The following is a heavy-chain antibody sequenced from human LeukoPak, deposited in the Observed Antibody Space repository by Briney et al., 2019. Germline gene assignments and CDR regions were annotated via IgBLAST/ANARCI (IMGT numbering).Heavy chain of an antibody. D-gene: IGHD5-24*01. CDR2: IIPILGIA. CDR3: ARPVEVATIWHDYYYGMDV. J-gene: IGHJ6*02. Sequence: ASVKVSCKASGGTFSSYAISWVRPAPGQGLEWMGRIIPILGIANYAQKFQGRVTITADKSTSTAYMELSSLRSEDTAVYYCARPVEVATIWHDYYYGMDVWGQGTTVTVSS. V-gene: IGHV1-69*04. CDR1: GGTFSSYA.